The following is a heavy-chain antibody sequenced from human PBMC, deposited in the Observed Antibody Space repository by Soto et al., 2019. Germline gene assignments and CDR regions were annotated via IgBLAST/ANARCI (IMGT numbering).Heavy chain of an antibody. CDR1: GGTFSSYT. CDR3: ARERGAHSGFPDY. Sequence: QVQLVQSGAEVKKPGSSVKVSCKASGGTFSSYTISWVRQAPGQGLEWMGRIIPILGIANYAQKFQGRVTITADKSTSTAYMELSSLRSEDTAVYYCARERGAHSGFPDYGGQGTLVTVSS. D-gene: IGHD6-19*01. V-gene: IGHV1-69*08. J-gene: IGHJ4*02. CDR2: IIPILGIA.